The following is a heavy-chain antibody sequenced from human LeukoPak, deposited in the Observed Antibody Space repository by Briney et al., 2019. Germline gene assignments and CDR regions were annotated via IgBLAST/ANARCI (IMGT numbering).Heavy chain of an antibody. CDR2: IYTSGST. CDR1: GGSISSYY. J-gene: IGHJ4*02. CDR3: AREDSSSWYLTLSDY. Sequence: PSETLSLTCTVSGGSISSYYRSWIRQPAGQGLEWIGRIYTSGSTDYNPPLKRRVIISVDTSKNRFSLKLSSVTAAATAVYYCAREDSSSWYLTLSDYWGQGTLVTASS. V-gene: IGHV4-4*07. D-gene: IGHD6-13*01.